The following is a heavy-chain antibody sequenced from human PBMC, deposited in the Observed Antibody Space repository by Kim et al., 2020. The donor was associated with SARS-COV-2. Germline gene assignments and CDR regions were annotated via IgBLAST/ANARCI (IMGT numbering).Heavy chain of an antibody. V-gene: IGHV3-30*03. J-gene: IGHJ4*02. D-gene: IGHD6-13*01. Sequence: GGSLRLSCAASGFTFSSYGMHWVRQAPGKGLEWVAVISYDGSNKYYADSVKGRFTISRDNSKNTLYLQMNSLRAEDTAVYYCAIRPGIAAAGRPAPWWGQGTLVTVSS. CDR2: ISYDGSNK. CDR1: GFTFSSYG. CDR3: AIRPGIAAAGRPAPW.